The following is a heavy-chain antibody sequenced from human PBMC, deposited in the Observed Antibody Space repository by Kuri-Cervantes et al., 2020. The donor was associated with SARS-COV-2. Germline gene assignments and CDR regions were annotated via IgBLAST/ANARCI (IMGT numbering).Heavy chain of an antibody. CDR3: ASEIHDY. CDR2: ISYDGSNK. Sequence: GESLKISCAASGFTFSSYAMHWVRQAPGKGLEWVAVISYDGSNKYYADSVKGRFTISRDNAKNSLYLQMNSLRAEDTAVYYCASEIHDYWGQGTLVTVSS. J-gene: IGHJ4*02. CDR1: GFTFSSYA. V-gene: IGHV3-30-3*01.